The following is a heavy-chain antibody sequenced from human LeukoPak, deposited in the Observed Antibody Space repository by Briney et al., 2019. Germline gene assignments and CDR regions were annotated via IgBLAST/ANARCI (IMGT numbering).Heavy chain of an antibody. V-gene: IGHV3-30*18. CDR1: GFTFSSYG. D-gene: IGHD3-22*01. CDR2: ISYDGSNK. CDR3: AKAPYYYDSSGPVDY. Sequence: GGSLRLSCAASGFTFSSYGMHWVRQAPGKGLEWVAVISYDGSNKYYADSVKGRFTISRDNSKNTLYLQMNSLRAEDTAVYYCAKAPYYYDSSGPVDYWGQGTLVTVSS. J-gene: IGHJ4*02.